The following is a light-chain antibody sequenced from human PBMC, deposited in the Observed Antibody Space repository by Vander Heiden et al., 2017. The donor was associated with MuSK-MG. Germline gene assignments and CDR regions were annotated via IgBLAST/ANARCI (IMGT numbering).Light chain of an antibody. CDR3: QVWDSTNNHVV. V-gene: IGLV3-21*04. CDR1: NIGSKS. Sequence: SSVLTPPPSVSVAPGKTARITCGGNNIGSKSVHWDQQKSGQAPVLVIYYNTDRPPGIPERFSGSNSGNTATLTISRVEAGDEADYYCQVWDSTNNHVVFGGGTKLTVV. J-gene: IGLJ2*01. CDR2: YNT.